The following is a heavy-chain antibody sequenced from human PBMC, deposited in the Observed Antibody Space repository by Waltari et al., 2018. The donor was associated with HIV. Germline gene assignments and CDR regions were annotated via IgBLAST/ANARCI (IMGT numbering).Heavy chain of an antibody. V-gene: IGHV4-39*07. J-gene: IGHJ4*02. CDR3: ARDIVGATGIVDY. CDR1: GCSISTSIYY. CDR2: IYYSGST. D-gene: IGHD1-26*01. Sequence: QLQLLESGPGLVKPSETLSLTGTASGCSISTSIYYWAWFRQPPRKGLEWIGSIYYSGSTYYNPSLKSRVTISVDTSKNQFSLKLSSVTAADTAVYYCARDIVGATGIVDYWGQGTLVTVSS.